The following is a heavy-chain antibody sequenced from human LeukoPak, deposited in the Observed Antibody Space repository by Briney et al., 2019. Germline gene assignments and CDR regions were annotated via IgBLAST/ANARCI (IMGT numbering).Heavy chain of an antibody. J-gene: IGHJ4*02. V-gene: IGHV1-46*01. Sequence: WASVKVSCKASGYTFTTYYMHWVRQAPGQGLEWMGIINPSGGSTTYAQNFQGRVTMTRDTSTSAAYMEVSSLRSEDTAVYYCARVGGEQWLVFSYWGQGTLVTVSS. CDR1: GYTFTTYY. CDR3: ARVGGEQWLVFSY. D-gene: IGHD6-19*01. CDR2: INPSGGST.